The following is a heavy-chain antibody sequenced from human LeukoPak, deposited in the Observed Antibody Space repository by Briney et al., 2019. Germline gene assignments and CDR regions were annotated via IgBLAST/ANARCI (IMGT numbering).Heavy chain of an antibody. D-gene: IGHD3-16*02. V-gene: IGHV1-18*01. CDR2: INIYKGNT. CDR3: ARDQYDSVWDSHRPYFDY. J-gene: IGHJ4*02. Sequence: ASVKVSCKASGYTFSSYGISWVRQAPGQGLEWMGWINIYKGNTKYEQKFQGRVTMTTDTSTSTAYMEVTSLRSDDTAVYYCARDQYDSVWDSHRPYFDYWGQGTLVTVSS. CDR1: GYTFSSYG.